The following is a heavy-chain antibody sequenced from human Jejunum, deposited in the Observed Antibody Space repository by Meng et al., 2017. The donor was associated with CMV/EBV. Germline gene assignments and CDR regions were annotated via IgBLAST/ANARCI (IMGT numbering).Heavy chain of an antibody. CDR2: IRSKTYSSAT. CDR3: TRHSIVVVPAAGFDP. V-gene: IGHV3-73*01. Sequence: LSDYTIHWVRQAPGKGLEWVGRIRSKTYSSATAYAASVKGRFIISRDDSKNTAYLQMNSLKTEDTAVYYCTRHSIVVVPAAGFDPWGQGTLVTVSS. J-gene: IGHJ5*02. CDR1: LSDYT. D-gene: IGHD2-2*01.